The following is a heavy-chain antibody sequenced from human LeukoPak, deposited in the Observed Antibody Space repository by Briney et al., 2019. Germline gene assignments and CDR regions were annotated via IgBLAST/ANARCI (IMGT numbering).Heavy chain of an antibody. CDR2: IYYSGST. V-gene: IGHV4-59*12. CDR1: GGSISSYY. CDR3: ARGRRGDIYYYYYYMDV. Sequence: SETLSLTCTVSGGSISSYYWSWIRQPPGKGLEWIGYIYYSGSTNYNPSLKSRVTISVDTSKNQFSLKLSSVTAADTAVYYCARGRRGDIYYYYYYMDVWGKGTTVTVSS. J-gene: IGHJ6*03. D-gene: IGHD3-10*01.